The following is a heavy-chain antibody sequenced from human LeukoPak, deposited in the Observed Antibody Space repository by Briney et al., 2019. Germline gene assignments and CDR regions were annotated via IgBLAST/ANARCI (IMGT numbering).Heavy chain of an antibody. D-gene: IGHD6-13*01. V-gene: IGHV1-69*05. J-gene: IGHJ1*01. CDR3: ARGWGRGYSSSWSSPGYFQH. Sequence: SVNVSCKASGGTFSSYAISWVRQAPGQGLEWMGGIIPIFGTANYAQKFQGRVTITTDESTSTAYMELSSLRSEDTAVYYCARGWGRGYSSSWSSPGYFQHWGQGTLVTVSS. CDR1: GGTFSSYA. CDR2: IIPIFGTA.